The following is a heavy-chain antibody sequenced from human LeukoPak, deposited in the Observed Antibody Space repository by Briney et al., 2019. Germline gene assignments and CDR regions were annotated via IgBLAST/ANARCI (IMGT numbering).Heavy chain of an antibody. CDR2: ISAYNGNT. CDR3: ARVRSRVRSSGYYYDDY. V-gene: IGHV1-18*01. D-gene: IGHD3-22*01. J-gene: IGHJ4*02. Sequence: ASVTVSFTSSVYTFTIYGISWVRQAPGQGLEWMGWISAYNGNTNYAQKLQGRVTMTTDTSTSTAYMELRSLRSDDTAVYYCARVRSRVRSSGYYYDDYWGQGTLVTVSS. CDR1: VYTFTIYG.